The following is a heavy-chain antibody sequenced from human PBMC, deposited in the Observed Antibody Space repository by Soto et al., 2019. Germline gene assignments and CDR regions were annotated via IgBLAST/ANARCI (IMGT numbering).Heavy chain of an antibody. CDR3: ARGDSSGYPYSYNWFDP. CDR2: INPNSGGT. CDR1: GYTFTGYY. V-gene: IGHV1-2*04. J-gene: IGHJ5*02. Sequence: ASVKVSCKASGYTFTGYYMHWVRQAPGQGLEWMGWINPNSGGTNYAQKFQGWVTMTRDTSISTAYMELSRLRSDDTAVYYCARGDSSGYPYSYNWFDPWGQGTLVTVSS. D-gene: IGHD3-22*01.